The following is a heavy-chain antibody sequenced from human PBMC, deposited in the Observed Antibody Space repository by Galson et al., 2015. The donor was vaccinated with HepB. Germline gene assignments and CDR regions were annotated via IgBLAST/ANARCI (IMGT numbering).Heavy chain of an antibody. CDR1: GFTFSSYA. Sequence: SLRLYCAASGFTFSSYAMSWVRQAPGKGLEWVSAISGSGGSTYYADSVNGRFTISRDNSKKTLYLQMNSLRAEDRAVYYCAKDAHAVVKPLSGYYYYGMDVWGQGTTVTVSS. D-gene: IGHD4-23*01. J-gene: IGHJ6*02. V-gene: IGHV3-23*01. CDR2: ISGSGGST. CDR3: AKDAHAVVKPLSGYYYYGMDV.